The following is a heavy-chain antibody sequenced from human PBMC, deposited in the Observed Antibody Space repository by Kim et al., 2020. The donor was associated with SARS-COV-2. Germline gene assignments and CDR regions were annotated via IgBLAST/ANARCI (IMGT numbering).Heavy chain of an antibody. J-gene: IGHJ4*02. CDR2: IYYSGST. D-gene: IGHD4-17*01. Sequence: SETLSLTCTVSGGSISSYYWSWIRQPPGKGLEWIGNIYYSGSTNYNPSLKSRVTISVDTSKNQFSLRLTSVTAADTAVDYCAREGTTVTTWGHFDHWGQG. CDR1: GGSISSYY. CDR3: AREGTTVTTWGHFDH. V-gene: IGHV4-59*01.